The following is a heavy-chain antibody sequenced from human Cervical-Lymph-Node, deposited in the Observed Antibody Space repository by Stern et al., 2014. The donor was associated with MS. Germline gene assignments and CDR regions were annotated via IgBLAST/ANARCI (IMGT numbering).Heavy chain of an antibody. CDR2: INPNSGGT. Sequence: QVQLQESGAEVKKPGASVKVSCKASGYTFTGYYMHWVRQAPGQGLEWMGWINPNSGGTNYAQKFQGRVTMTRDTSISTAYMELSRLRSDDTAVYYCARANDVLLWFGELPTDYWGQGTLVTVSS. J-gene: IGHJ4*02. CDR1: GYTFTGYY. V-gene: IGHV1-2*02. D-gene: IGHD3-10*01. CDR3: ARANDVLLWFGELPTDY.